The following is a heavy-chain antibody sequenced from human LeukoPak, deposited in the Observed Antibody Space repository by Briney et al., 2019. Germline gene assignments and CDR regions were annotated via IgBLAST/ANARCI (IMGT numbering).Heavy chain of an antibody. Sequence: GGSLRLSCAASGFTFSSYGMHWVRQAPGKGLEWVAFIRYDGSNTYYADSVRGRFTISRDNSKNTLYLQMNSLRTEDTAVYYCAKLPLVVVTARGAFDIWGQGTMVTVSS. CDR1: GFTFSSYG. CDR2: IRYDGSNT. V-gene: IGHV3-30*02. CDR3: AKLPLVVVTARGAFDI. J-gene: IGHJ3*02. D-gene: IGHD2-21*02.